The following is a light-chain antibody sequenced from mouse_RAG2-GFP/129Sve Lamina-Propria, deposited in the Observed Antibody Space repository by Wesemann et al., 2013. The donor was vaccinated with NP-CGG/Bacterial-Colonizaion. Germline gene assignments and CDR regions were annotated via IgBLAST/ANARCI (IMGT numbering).Light chain of an antibody. Sequence: VMTQSPSSLTVTAEEKVTMSCKSSQSLLNSGNQKNYLTWYQQKPGQPPKLLIYWASTRESGVPDRFTGSGSGTDFTLTISSVQAEDLAVYYCQNDYSYPLTFGAGTKLELK. J-gene: IGKJ5*01. V-gene: IGKV8-19*01. CDR1: QSLLNSGNQKNY. CDR3: QNDYSYPLT. CDR2: WAS.